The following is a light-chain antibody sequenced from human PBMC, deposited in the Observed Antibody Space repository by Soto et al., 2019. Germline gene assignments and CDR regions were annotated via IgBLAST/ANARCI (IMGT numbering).Light chain of an antibody. CDR2: SDN. CDR1: SSNIGSNT. J-gene: IGLJ3*02. V-gene: IGLV1-44*01. CDR3: AAWDDSLKGQV. Sequence: QSVLTQPPSASGTPGQRVTISCFGSSSNIGSNTVNWFHQLPGTAPKLLIYSDNQRPSGVPDRFSGSKSGTSASLAISGLQSEDEADYYCAAWDDSLKGQVFGGGTKLTVL.